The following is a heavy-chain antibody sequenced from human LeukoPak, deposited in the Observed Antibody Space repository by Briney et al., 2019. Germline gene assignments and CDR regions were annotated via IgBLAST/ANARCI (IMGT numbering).Heavy chain of an antibody. J-gene: IGHJ4*02. CDR3: ARFSLYDNSGYYSWLFDF. CDR1: GFTFSSYA. Sequence: PGRSLRLSCAASGFTFSSYAMHWVRQAPGKGLEWVANIQQDGSAKYYVDSVKGRFTISRDNAKNSLYLQMNSLRAEDTAVYYCARFSLYDNSGYYSWLFDFWGQGTLVTVSS. CDR2: IQQDGSAK. D-gene: IGHD3-22*01. V-gene: IGHV3-7*01.